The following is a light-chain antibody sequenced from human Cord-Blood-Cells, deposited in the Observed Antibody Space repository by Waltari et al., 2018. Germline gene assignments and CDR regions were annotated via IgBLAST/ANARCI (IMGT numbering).Light chain of an antibody. Sequence: DIVMTQSPDSLAVSLGERATLNCKSSQSVLYSSNNKNNLAWYQQKPGQPPKLLIYWASTRESGVPDRFSGSGSGTDFTLTISSLQAEDVAVYYCQQYYSTPYSFGQGTELEIK. J-gene: IGKJ2*03. CDR2: WAS. V-gene: IGKV4-1*01. CDR1: QSVLYSSNNKNN. CDR3: QQYYSTPYS.